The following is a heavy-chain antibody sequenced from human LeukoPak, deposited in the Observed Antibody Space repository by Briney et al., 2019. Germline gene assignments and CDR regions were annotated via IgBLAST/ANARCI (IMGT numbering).Heavy chain of an antibody. V-gene: IGHV4-39*01. CDR3: ARTGHDSSDYYYLDY. Sequence: SETLSLTCTVSGGSISSRSYYWGWIRQPPGKGLEWIGSIYYSGSTYYNPSLKSRVTISVDTSKNQFSLKLSSVTAADTAVYYCARTGHDSSDYYYLDYWGQGTLVTVSS. D-gene: IGHD3-22*01. J-gene: IGHJ4*02. CDR1: GGSISSRSYY. CDR2: IYYSGST.